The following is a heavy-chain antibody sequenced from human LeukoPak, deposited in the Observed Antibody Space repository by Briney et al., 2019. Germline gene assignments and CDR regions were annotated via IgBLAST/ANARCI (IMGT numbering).Heavy chain of an antibody. CDR2: INQDGDRK. D-gene: IGHD2-15*01. CDR1: KLTFSHYW. Sequence: PGGSLRLSCAASKLTFSHYWMSWVRQAPGKGLQWVAAINQDGDRKQYVDSVKGRFSNSRDSATNSLYLQMNSLRAEDTAVYYCANVVFSGGWCPGYWGQGTLVTVSS. V-gene: IGHV3-7*03. CDR3: ANVVFSGGWCPGY. J-gene: IGHJ4*02.